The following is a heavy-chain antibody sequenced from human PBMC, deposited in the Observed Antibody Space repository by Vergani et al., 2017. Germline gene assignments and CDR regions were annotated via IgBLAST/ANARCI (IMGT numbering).Heavy chain of an antibody. CDR3: ARDSTVTSHYYYYMDV. CDR1: GFTFSSYS. J-gene: IGHJ6*03. Sequence: EVQLVESGGGLVQPGGSLRLSCAASGFTFSSYSMNWVRQAPGKGLEWVSYISSSSSTIYYADSVKGRFTISRDNAKNSLYLQMNSLRAEDTAVYYCARDSTVTSHYYYYMDVWGKGTTVTVSS. D-gene: IGHD4-11*01. V-gene: IGHV3-48*01. CDR2: ISSSSSTI.